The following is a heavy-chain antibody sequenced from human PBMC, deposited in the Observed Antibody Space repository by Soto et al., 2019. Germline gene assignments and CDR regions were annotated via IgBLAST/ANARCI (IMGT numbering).Heavy chain of an antibody. V-gene: IGHV1-2*02. CDR3: ARDLPADY. J-gene: IGHJ4*02. CDR2: INLNNGGT. Sequence: GASVKVSCKSSGYTFTGYYIHWVRQAPGQGLEWMGWINLNNGGTNYAQKFQGRVTITRDTSASTAYMELSSLRSEDTAVYYCARDLPADYWGQGTLVTVSS. CDR1: GYTFTGYY.